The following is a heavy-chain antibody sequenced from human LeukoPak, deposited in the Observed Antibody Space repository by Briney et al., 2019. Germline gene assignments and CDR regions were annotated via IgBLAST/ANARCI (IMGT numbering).Heavy chain of an antibody. J-gene: IGHJ4*02. CDR1: GFAFSTYG. Sequence: GGSLRLSCAASGFAFSTYGMHWVRQGPGKGLEWVSFIQSDGSSKHYAESVKGRFTISRDNSKNTVYLQMNSLRAEDTAVYYCAKVMDSLGYCTGGVCYRAIDFWGQGTLVTVSS. V-gene: IGHV3-30*02. CDR3: AKVMDSLGYCTGGVCYRAIDF. D-gene: IGHD2-8*02. CDR2: IQSDGSSK.